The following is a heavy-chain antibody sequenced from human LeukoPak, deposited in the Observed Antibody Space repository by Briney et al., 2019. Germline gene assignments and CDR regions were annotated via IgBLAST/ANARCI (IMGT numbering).Heavy chain of an antibody. CDR2: IKSKTDGGTT. CDR3: AKDRDRDSTKWYGNFEY. Sequence: GGSLRLSCAASGFTFSNAWMSWVRQAPGKGLEWVGRIKSKTDGGTTDYAAPVKGRFTISRDNSKNTLYLQMNSLRVEDTAVYFCAKDRDRDSTKWYGNFEYWGQGTLVTVSS. D-gene: IGHD2-15*01. CDR1: GFTFSNAW. J-gene: IGHJ4*02. V-gene: IGHV3-15*01.